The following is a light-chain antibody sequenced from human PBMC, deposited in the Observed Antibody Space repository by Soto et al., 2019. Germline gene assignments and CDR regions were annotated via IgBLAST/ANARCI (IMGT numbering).Light chain of an antibody. CDR3: QQYGTSPAT. Sequence: EIVLKQSPATLSLSPGDRATPSCSASQTVSSNFLAWYQQRPAQAPRLLIHGASTRATGITDRFSGSVSGTDFTLIISGLEPEDFAVYYCQQYGTSPATFGQGTKVDI. J-gene: IGKJ1*01. CDR2: GAS. V-gene: IGKV3-20*01. CDR1: QTVSSNF.